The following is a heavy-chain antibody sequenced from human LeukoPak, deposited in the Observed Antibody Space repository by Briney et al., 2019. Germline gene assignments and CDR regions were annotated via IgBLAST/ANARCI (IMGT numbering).Heavy chain of an antibody. V-gene: IGHV3-23*01. J-gene: IGHJ4*02. Sequence: QPGGSLRLSCAASGFTFSNYAMSWVRQAPGKGLEWVSSINGRGGSTYYADSVKGRFTISRDNSKNTLYLQMNSLRAEDTAVYYCAIGGVTSYFDYWGQGTLVTVSS. CDR3: AIGGVTSYFDY. CDR2: INGRGGST. CDR1: GFTFSNYA. D-gene: IGHD3-16*01.